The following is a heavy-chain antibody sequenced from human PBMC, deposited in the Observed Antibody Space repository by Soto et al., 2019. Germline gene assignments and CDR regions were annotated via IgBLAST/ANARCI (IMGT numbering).Heavy chain of an antibody. CDR1: GFTFSSYA. CDR2: ISGSGGST. CDR3: ARDYCPGGVCYTIFDY. J-gene: IGHJ4*02. V-gene: IGHV3-23*01. Sequence: GGSLRLSCAASGFTFSSYARSWVRQAPGKGLEWVSAISGSGGSTYYADSVKGRFTISRDNSKNTLYLQMNSLRAEDTAVYYCARDYCPGGVCYTIFDYWGQGTLVTVSS. D-gene: IGHD2-8*02.